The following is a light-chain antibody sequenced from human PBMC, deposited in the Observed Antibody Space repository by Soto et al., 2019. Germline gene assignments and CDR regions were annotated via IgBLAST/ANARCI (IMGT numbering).Light chain of an antibody. Sequence: EIVLTQSPGTLSLSPGERATLFCRASQSIRNSLAWYQQRPGQSPRLLFYAASSRATGVPDRFTGGGSVTDFTLTVSRLEPEDFAVYYCQQRVNWLTFGGGTKVEL. CDR3: QQRVNWLT. J-gene: IGKJ4*01. V-gene: IGKV3D-20*02. CDR2: AAS. CDR1: QSIRNS.